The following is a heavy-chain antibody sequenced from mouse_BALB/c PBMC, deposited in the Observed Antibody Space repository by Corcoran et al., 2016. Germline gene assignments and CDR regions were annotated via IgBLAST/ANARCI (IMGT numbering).Heavy chain of an antibody. CDR3: ARWATVVPTDY. J-gene: IGHJ2*01. CDR2: INPYNGAT. D-gene: IGHD1-1*01. Sequence: EVQLQQSGPELVKPGASVKISCKASGYSFTGYYMHWVKQSHVKSLEWIGRINPYNGATSYNQNFKDKASLTVDKSSSTAYMELHSLTSEDSAVYYCARWATVVPTDYWGQGTTLTVSS. V-gene: IGHV1-26*01. CDR1: GYSFTGYY.